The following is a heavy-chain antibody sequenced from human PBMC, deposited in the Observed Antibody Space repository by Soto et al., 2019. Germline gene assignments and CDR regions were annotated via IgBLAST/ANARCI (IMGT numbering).Heavy chain of an antibody. Sequence: ASVKVSCKASGYTFTTYAIHWMRQAPGQRFEWMGWINAGNGNTKYSQKFQGRVTITRDTSAKTAYMELSSLKSEDTAVYYCARGASYGWPFDPWGQGTLVTVSS. V-gene: IGHV1-3*01. CDR1: GYTFTTYA. CDR3: ARGASYGWPFDP. D-gene: IGHD5-18*01. CDR2: INAGNGNT. J-gene: IGHJ5*02.